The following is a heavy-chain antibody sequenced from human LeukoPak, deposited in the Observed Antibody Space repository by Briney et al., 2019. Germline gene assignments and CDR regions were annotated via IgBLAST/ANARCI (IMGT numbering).Heavy chain of an antibody. D-gene: IGHD3-22*01. J-gene: IGHJ4*02. V-gene: IGHV1-69*13. CDR2: IIPIFGTA. Sequence: SVKVSCKASGGTFSSCAISWVRQAPGQGLEWMGGIIPIFGTANYAQKFQGRVTITADESTSTAYMELSSLRSEDTAVYYCARGLRPSYYYDSSGYYYRLDYWGQGTLVTVSS. CDR3: ARGLRPSYYYDSSGYYYRLDY. CDR1: GGTFSSCA.